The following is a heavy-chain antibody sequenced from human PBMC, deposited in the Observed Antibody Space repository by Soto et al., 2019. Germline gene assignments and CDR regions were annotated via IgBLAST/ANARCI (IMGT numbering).Heavy chain of an antibody. CDR3: ASVCLSAYYCYGIYV. Sequence: ASVKVSCKASGYTFTRSGISWVRQAPGQGLEWMGWISTYNGDTNYAQTFQGRVTMTTDTSTSTVHMEVRSLRSDDTAVYYCASVCLSAYYCYGIYVRARRTAVPVS. J-gene: IGHJ6*02. CDR1: GYTFTRSG. V-gene: IGHV1-18*01. CDR2: ISTYNGDT. D-gene: IGHD2-21*01.